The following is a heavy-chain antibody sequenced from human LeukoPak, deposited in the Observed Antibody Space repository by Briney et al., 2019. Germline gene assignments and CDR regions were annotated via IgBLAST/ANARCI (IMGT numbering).Heavy chain of an antibody. J-gene: IGHJ4*02. CDR3: ARGKTRPDD. V-gene: IGHV4-59*01. CDR1: GGSIRSYY. CDR2: IYYSGST. Sequence: SETLTLPCTVSGGSIRSYYWSWIRQPPGKGLEWIGYIYYSGSTNYNPSLKSRVTISVDTSKNQFSLKLSSVTAADTAVYYCARGKTRPDDWGQGSLVTVSS. D-gene: IGHD4-11*01.